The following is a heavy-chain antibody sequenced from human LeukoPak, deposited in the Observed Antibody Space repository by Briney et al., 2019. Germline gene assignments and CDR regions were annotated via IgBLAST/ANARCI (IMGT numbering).Heavy chain of an antibody. V-gene: IGHV1-2*02. Sequence: ASVKVSCKASGYTFTDYYMHWVRQAPGQGLEWMGWINPNSGGTNYAQKFQGRVTMTRDTSISTAYMELSRLRSDDTAIYYCARGPYGNIWGTYRPVDYWGQGTLVTVSS. D-gene: IGHD3-16*02. CDR2: INPNSGGT. J-gene: IGHJ4*02. CDR3: ARGPYGNIWGTYRPVDY. CDR1: GYTFTDYY.